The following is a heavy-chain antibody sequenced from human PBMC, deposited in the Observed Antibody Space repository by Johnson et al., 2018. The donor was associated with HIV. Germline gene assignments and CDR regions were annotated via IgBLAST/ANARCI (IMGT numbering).Heavy chain of an antibody. CDR3: ATAYCGGGTCPLWSAFDI. V-gene: IGHV3-30*04. CDR1: GFTFSSYA. D-gene: IGHD2-15*01. J-gene: IGHJ3*02. Sequence: QVQLVESGGGVVQPGRSLRLSCAASGFTFSSYAMHWVRQAPGKGLEWVAVISYDGSNKYYADSVKGRFTISRDNSKNTLYLQMNSLRAEDTAVYYCATAYCGGGTCPLWSAFDIWGQGTKVTVSS. CDR2: ISYDGSNK.